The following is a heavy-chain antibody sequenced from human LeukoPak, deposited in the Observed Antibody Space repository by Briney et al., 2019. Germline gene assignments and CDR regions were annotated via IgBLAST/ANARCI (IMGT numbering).Heavy chain of an antibody. CDR2: IRYDGSNK. J-gene: IGHJ4*02. CDR1: GFTFSSYG. V-gene: IGHV3-30*02. Sequence: GGSLRLSCAASGFTFSSYGMHWVRQAPGKGLEWVAFIRYDGSNKYYADSVKGRFTISRDNSKNTLYLQMNSLRAEDTAVYYCARASLGYCTNGVCLFDYWGQGTLVTVSS. D-gene: IGHD2-8*01. CDR3: ARASLGYCTNGVCLFDY.